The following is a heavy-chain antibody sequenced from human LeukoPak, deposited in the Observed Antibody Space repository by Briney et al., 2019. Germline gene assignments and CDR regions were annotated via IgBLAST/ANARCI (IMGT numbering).Heavy chain of an antibody. D-gene: IGHD3-22*01. J-gene: IGHJ3*02. Sequence: ASVNVSCKASGYTFSGYYLHWVRQAPGQGLEWMGCINPNSGGTNYAQQFQVRVTMTSDTSISTGYMELIRVISDDTAGYYCATEYLYDSSLDIWGQGTMVTVSS. CDR1: GYTFSGYY. CDR2: INPNSGGT. CDR3: ATEYLYDSSLDI. V-gene: IGHV1-2*02.